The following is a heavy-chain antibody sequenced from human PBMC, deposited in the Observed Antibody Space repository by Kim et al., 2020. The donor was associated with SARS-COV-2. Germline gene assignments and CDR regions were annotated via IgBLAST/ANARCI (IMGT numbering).Heavy chain of an antibody. D-gene: IGHD5-18*01. V-gene: IGHV3-7*01. CDR1: RFRFSSHW. CDR2: INADGSEK. CDR3: ARAGLAYTTMVECDA. Sequence: GGSLRLSCTASRFRFSSHWMSWVRQTPGRGLEYVANINADGSEKYYVDSVRDRFTISRDNAKNSLYLQMNSLRAEDTAIYYCARAGLAYTTMVECDAWGQGTLVTVSS. J-gene: IGHJ1*01.